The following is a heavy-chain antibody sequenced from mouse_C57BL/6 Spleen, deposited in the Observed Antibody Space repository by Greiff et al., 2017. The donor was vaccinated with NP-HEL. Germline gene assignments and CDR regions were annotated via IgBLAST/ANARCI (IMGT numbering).Heavy chain of an antibody. Sequence: DVHLVESGGGLVKPGGSLKLSCAASGFTFSSYAMSWVRQTPEKRLEWVATISDGGSYTYYPDNVKGRFTISRDNAKNNLYLQMSHLKSEDTAMYDCAREYGYDDGGYAMDYWGQGTSVTVSS. CDR2: ISDGGSYT. CDR3: AREYGYDDGGYAMDY. V-gene: IGHV5-4*01. CDR1: GFTFSSYA. D-gene: IGHD2-2*01. J-gene: IGHJ4*01.